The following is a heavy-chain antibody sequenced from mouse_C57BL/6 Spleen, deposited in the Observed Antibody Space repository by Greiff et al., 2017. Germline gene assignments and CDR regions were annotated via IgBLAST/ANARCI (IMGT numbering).Heavy chain of an antibody. V-gene: IGHV14-1*01. CDR2: IDPADGDT. Sequence: EVQLQQSGAELVRPGASVKLSCTASGFNIKDYYMHWVKQRPEQGLEWIGRIDPADGDTEYAPKFQGKATMTADTSSTTAYLQLSSLTSEYTAFYYCTRHITTEDHPFGYGGQGTTVTVSS. CDR1: GFNIKDYY. CDR3: TRHITTEDHPFGY. J-gene: IGHJ2*01. D-gene: IGHD1-1*01.